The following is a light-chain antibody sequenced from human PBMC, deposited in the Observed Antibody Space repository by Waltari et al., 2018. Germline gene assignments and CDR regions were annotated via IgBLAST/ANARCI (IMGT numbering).Light chain of an antibody. CDR2: SND. V-gene: IGLV1-44*01. CDR3: AAWDVRLNAVV. J-gene: IGLJ2*01. Sequence: QSVLTQPPSASGTPGQTVTISCSGSNSNIGSKPVLWYQQLPGSAPKLLIYSNDRRPSGVPDRFSGSKSGTSASLAITGLQSEDEADYHCAAWDVRLNAVVFGGGTKLTVL. CDR1: NSNIGSKP.